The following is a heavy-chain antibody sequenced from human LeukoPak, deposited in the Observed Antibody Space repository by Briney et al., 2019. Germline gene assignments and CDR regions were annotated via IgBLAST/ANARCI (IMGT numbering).Heavy chain of an antibody. D-gene: IGHD3-16*01. CDR3: ARGGGLDV. J-gene: IGHJ6*02. CDR1: GFTFSSYW. Sequence: GGSLRLSCAASGFTFSSYWTNWARQAPGKGLEWVASINHNGNVNYYVDSVKGRFTISGDNAKNSLYLQMSNLRAEDTAVYFCARGGGLDVWGQGATVTVSS. V-gene: IGHV3-7*03. CDR2: INHNGNVN.